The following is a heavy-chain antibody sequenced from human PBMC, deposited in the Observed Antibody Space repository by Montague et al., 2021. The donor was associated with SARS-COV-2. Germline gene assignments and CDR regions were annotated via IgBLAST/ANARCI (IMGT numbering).Heavy chain of an antibody. J-gene: IGHJ2*01. CDR2: INWNGGSA. Sequence: SLRLSCAASGFTFDDYGMSWVRQAPGKGLEWVSGINWNGGSAGYADSVKGRFTISRDNAKNSLYLQMNSLRAEDTALYYCATLDYGDYYDWYFDLWGRGTLGTVSS. D-gene: IGHD4-17*01. V-gene: IGHV3-20*04. CDR1: GFTFDDYG. CDR3: ATLDYGDYYDWYFDL.